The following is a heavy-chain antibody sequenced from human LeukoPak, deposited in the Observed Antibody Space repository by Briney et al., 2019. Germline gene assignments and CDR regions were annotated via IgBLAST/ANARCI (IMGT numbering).Heavy chain of an antibody. D-gene: IGHD3-22*01. CDR2: ISAYNGNT. J-gene: IGHJ4*02. Sequence: ASVKVSCKASGYTSTSYGISWVRQAPGQGLEWMGWISAYNGNTNYAQKLQGRVTMTTDTSTSTAYMELRSLRSDDTAVYYCAREKRKYYYDSSGYVDYWGQGTLVTVSS. CDR3: AREKRKYYYDSSGYVDY. CDR1: GYTSTSYG. V-gene: IGHV1-18*01.